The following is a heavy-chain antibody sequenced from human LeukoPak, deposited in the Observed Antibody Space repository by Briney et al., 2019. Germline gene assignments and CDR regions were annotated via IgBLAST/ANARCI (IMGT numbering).Heavy chain of an antibody. CDR3: ARDGRIAARPPFDY. CDR2: ISSSSSYI. D-gene: IGHD6-6*01. V-gene: IGHV3-21*01. Sequence: GGSLRLSCAASGFTFSSYSMNWVRQAPGKGLEWVSSISSSSSYIYYADSVKGRFTISRDNAKNSLYLQMNSLRAEDTAVYYCARDGRIAARPPFDYWGQGTLVTVSS. CDR1: GFTFSSYS. J-gene: IGHJ4*02.